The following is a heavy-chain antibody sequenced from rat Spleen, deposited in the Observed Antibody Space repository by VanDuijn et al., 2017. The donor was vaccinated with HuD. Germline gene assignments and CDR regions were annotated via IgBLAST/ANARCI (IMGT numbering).Heavy chain of an antibody. V-gene: IGHV5S10*01. CDR1: GFTFSDYN. CDR3: TTGGGYRGFAY. CDR2: IIYDGSRT. Sequence: EVQLVESGGGLVQPGRSLKLSCAASGFTFSDYNMAWVRQAPKKGLEWVAIIIYDGSRTYYRDSVKGRFTISRDNTKRTLYLQMDSLRSEDTATYYCTTGGGYRGFAYWGQGTLVTVSS. D-gene: IGHD1-11*01. J-gene: IGHJ3*01.